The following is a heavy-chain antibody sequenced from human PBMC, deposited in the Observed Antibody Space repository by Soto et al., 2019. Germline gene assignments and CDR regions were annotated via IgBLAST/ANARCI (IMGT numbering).Heavy chain of an antibody. CDR2: ISGSGGST. Sequence: GGSLRLSCAASGFTFSSYAMSWVRQAPGKGLEWVSAISGSGGSTYYADSVKGRFTISRDNAKNSLYLQMNSLRAEDTAVYYCARAVGDLSWVVMRGYYFDYWGQGTLVTVSS. CDR3: ARAVGDLSWVVMRGYYFDY. J-gene: IGHJ4*02. V-gene: IGHV3-23*01. D-gene: IGHD3-22*01. CDR1: GFTFSSYA.